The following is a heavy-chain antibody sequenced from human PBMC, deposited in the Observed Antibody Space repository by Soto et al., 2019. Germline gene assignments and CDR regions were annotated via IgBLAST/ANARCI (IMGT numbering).Heavy chain of an antibody. V-gene: IGHV1-69*02. J-gene: IGHJ3*01. Sequence: QVHLIQSGAEVKKPGSSVMVSCKAAGGTFNTYTLIWVRQAPGHGLEWMGRIIPMLTVTNSAQKFQGRLTLTAEKSTGTAFMELTRLRSDDTAVYYCSIGSWSAETFDVWGQGTMVTVSS. CDR3: SIGSWSAETFDV. D-gene: IGHD2-2*01. CDR2: IIPMLTVT. CDR1: GGTFNTYT.